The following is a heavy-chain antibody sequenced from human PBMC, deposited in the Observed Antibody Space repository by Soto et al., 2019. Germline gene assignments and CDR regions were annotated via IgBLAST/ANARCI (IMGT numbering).Heavy chain of an antibody. J-gene: IGHJ4*02. CDR1: GFTFSSYA. V-gene: IGHV3-30-3*01. D-gene: IGHD2-8*02. Sequence: QVQLVESGGGVVQPGRSLRLSCAASGFTFSSYAMHWVRQAPGKGLEWVAVISYDGSNKYYADSVKGRFTISRDNSKNTLYLQMNSLRAEDTAVYYCARDPHYPYCYFDYWGQGTLVTVSS. CDR3: ARDPHYPYCYFDY. CDR2: ISYDGSNK.